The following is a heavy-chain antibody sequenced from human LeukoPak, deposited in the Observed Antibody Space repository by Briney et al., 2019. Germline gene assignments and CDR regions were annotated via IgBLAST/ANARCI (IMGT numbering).Heavy chain of an antibody. CDR3: ASSVVGDAFDI. CDR2: ISSSSSYI. V-gene: IGHV3-21*01. J-gene: IGHJ3*02. Sequence: PGGSLRLSCAASGFTFSSYSMNWVRQAPGKGLEWVSSISSSSSYIYYADSVKGRFTISRDNAKNSLYLQMNSLRAEDTAVYYCASSVVGDAFDIWGQGTMVTVSS. D-gene: IGHD1-26*01. CDR1: GFTFSSYS.